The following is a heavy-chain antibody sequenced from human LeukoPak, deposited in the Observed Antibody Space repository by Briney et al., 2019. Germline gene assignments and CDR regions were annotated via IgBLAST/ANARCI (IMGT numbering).Heavy chain of an antibody. CDR2: INPNTGGT. CDR1: GYTFTGKY. CDR3: ARDRKYYDYELDY. D-gene: IGHD3-16*01. Sequence: ASVKVSCKASGYTFTGKYMHWVRQAPGQGLEWMGWINPNTGGTNYAQKFQGRVTMTRDTSISTAYMELSRLGSDDTAVYYCARDRKYYDYELDYWGQGTLVTVSS. J-gene: IGHJ4*02. V-gene: IGHV1-2*02.